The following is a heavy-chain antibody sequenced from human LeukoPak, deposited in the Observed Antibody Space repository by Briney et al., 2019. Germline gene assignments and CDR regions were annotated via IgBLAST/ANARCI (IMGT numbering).Heavy chain of an antibody. CDR2: ISGNGGRT. V-gene: IGHV3-23*01. J-gene: IGHJ5*02. CDR1: GFTFRSYA. CDR3: AKVQDLDTVLGRFDN. Sequence: PGGSLRLSCAASGFTFRSYAMSWVRQAPGKGLEWVSVISGNGGRTYYADSVKGRFTISRDNSKNTLYLQMNSLRAEDTAVYYCAKVQDLDTVLGRFDNWGQGALVTVSS. D-gene: IGHD5-18*01.